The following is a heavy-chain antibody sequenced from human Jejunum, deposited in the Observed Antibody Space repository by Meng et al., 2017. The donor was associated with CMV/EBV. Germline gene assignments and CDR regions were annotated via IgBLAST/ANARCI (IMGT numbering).Heavy chain of an antibody. CDR2: IYGGGSTK. Sequence: SGFVFSGYSMNWVRLAPGKGLEWVSIIYGGGSTKIYADSVKGRFTISRDDTKNMLYLQMDSLRVEDTALYFCAKDTVPDSRFNFDHWGRGTLVTVSS. J-gene: IGHJ4*02. CDR1: GFVFSGYS. CDR3: AKDTVPDSRFNFDH. V-gene: IGHV3-23*03. D-gene: IGHD2-21*02.